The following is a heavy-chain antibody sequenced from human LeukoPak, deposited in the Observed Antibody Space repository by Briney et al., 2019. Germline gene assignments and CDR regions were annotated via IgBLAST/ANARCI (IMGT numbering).Heavy chain of an antibody. CDR3: ARARIAAAGPFDY. CDR2: ISSSSSYT. CDR1: GFTFSDYY. D-gene: IGHD6-13*01. V-gene: IGHV3-11*06. J-gene: IGHJ4*02. Sequence: GGSLRLSCAASGFTFSDYYMSGIRLAPGKGLEWVSYISSSSSYTNYADSVKGRFTISRDNAKNSLYLQMNSLRAEDTAVYYCARARIAAAGPFDYWGQGTLVTVSS.